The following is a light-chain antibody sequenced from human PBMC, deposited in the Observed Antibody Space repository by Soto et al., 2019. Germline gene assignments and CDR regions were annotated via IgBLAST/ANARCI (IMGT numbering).Light chain of an antibody. Sequence: EIVLTQFPGTLSLSPGERVTLSCRPSQSLSSSYLVWYQQKPGQAPRLLIYAASRRATGIPDRFSGSGSATEYTLTISRLEPEDSAVYYCQQQGTFGQWTKLEIK. V-gene: IGKV3-20*01. CDR2: AAS. CDR3: QQQGT. J-gene: IGKJ2*01. CDR1: QSLSSSY.